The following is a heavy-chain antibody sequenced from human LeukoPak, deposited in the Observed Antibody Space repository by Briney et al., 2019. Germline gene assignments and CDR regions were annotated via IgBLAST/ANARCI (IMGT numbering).Heavy chain of an antibody. D-gene: IGHD1-26*01. J-gene: IGHJ6*02. Sequence: ETLSLTCAVYGGSFSGYYWSWVRQAPGKGLVWVSRINSDGSSTTYADSVKGRFTISRDNAKNTLYVQMNSLRAEDTAVYYCARVRSGSSAGNYGMDVWGQGTTVTVSS. CDR2: INSDGSST. CDR3: ARVRSGSSAGNYGMDV. CDR1: GGSFSGYY. V-gene: IGHV3-74*01.